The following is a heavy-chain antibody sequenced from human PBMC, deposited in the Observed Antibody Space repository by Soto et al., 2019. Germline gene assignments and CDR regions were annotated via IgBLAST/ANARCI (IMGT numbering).Heavy chain of an antibody. D-gene: IGHD6-19*01. CDR1: GGSFSGYY. CDR3: ARAIAVAGNFDY. J-gene: IGHJ4*02. Sequence: QVQLQQWGAGLLKPSETLSLTCAVYGGSFSGYYWSWIRQPPGKGLEWIGEINHSGSTNYNPSLKSRVTISVDTSKKQFSLKLSSVTAADTAVYYCARAIAVAGNFDYWGQGTLVTVSS. CDR2: INHSGST. V-gene: IGHV4-34*01.